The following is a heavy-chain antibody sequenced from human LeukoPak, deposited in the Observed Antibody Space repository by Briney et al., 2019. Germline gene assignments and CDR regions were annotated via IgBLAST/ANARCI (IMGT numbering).Heavy chain of an antibody. J-gene: IGHJ4*02. CDR3: ARSYGSGSSYFDY. D-gene: IGHD3-10*01. V-gene: IGHV1-2*02. CDR1: GYTFTGYY. Sequence: ASVKVSCKASGYTFTGYYMHRVRQAPGQGLEWMGWINPNSGGTNYAQKFQGRVTMTRDTSISTAYMGLSRLRSDDTAVYYCARSYGSGSSYFDYWGQGTLVTVSS. CDR2: INPNSGGT.